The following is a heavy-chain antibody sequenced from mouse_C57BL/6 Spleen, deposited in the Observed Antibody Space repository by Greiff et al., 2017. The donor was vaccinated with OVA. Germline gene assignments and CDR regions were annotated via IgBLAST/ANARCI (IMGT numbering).Heavy chain of an antibody. J-gene: IGHJ4*01. CDR2: IRNKANGYTT. Sequence: EVKLMESGGGLVQPGGSLSLSCAASGFTFTDYYMSWVRQPPGKALEWLGFIRNKANGYTTEYSASVKGRFTISRDNSQSILYLQMNALRAEDSATYYCARGLLPSMDYWGQGTSVTVSS. CDR3: ARGLLPSMDY. D-gene: IGHD2-3*01. CDR1: GFTFTDYY. V-gene: IGHV7-3*01.